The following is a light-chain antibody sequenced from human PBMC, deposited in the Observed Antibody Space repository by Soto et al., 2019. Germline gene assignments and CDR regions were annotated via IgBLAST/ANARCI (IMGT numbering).Light chain of an antibody. V-gene: IGKV2-30*01. J-gene: IGKJ2*01. Sequence: DVMMTQSPLSLPVTLGQPASISCRSSQSLVFSDGHTYLNWFLQRPGQPPRRVIYKVSNRDSGVPDRFSGSGSGADCTLRISRVEAEDVGVYYCMQGTHWPTYTFGQGTKLEI. CDR2: KVS. CDR1: QSLVFSDGHTY. CDR3: MQGTHWPTYT.